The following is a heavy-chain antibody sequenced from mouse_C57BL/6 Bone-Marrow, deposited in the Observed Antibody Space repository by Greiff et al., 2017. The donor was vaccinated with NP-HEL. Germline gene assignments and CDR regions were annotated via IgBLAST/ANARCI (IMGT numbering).Heavy chain of an antibody. V-gene: IGHV5-4*01. CDR1: GFTFSSYA. CDR3: ARGGRVVAPFYY. Sequence: EVHLVESGGGLVKPGGSLKLSCAASGFTFSSYAMSWVRQTPEKRLEWVATISDGGSYTYYPDNVKGRFTISRDNAKNNLYLQMSHLKSEDTAMYYWARGGRVVAPFYYWGKGTTLTVSS. D-gene: IGHD1-1*01. J-gene: IGHJ2*01. CDR2: ISDGGSYT.